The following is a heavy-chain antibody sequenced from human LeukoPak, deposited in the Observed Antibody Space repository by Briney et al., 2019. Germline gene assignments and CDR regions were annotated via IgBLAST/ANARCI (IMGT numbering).Heavy chain of an antibody. V-gene: IGHV5-51*01. CDR1: GYSFTSYW. CDR2: FNPLDSDT. Sequence: GESLKISCQASGYSFTSYWIGWVRQMPGKGLDWMGTFNPLDSDTKYSPSFQGQVTMSADRSISTAYLQWSSLKTSDTAIYYCARRATSGSFLIDYWGQGTLVTVSS. D-gene: IGHD3-22*01. J-gene: IGHJ4*02. CDR3: ARRATSGSFLIDY.